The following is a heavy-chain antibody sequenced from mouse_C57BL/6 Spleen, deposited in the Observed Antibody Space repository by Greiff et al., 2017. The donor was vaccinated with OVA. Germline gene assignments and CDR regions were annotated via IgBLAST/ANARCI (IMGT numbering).Heavy chain of an antibody. D-gene: IGHD1-1*01. CDR2: IDPEDGEN. CDR3: AREDYYGSSPFAY. V-gene: IGHV14-2*01. Sequence: VQLQQSGAELVKPGASVKLSCTASGFNIKDYYMHWVKQRTEQGLEWIGRIDPEDGENKYAPKFQGKATITADTSSNTAYLQLSSLTSEDTAVYYCAREDYYGSSPFAYWGQGTLVTVSA. CDR1: GFNIKDYY. J-gene: IGHJ3*01.